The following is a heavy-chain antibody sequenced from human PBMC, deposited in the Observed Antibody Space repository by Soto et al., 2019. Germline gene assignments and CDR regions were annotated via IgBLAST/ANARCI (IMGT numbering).Heavy chain of an antibody. J-gene: IGHJ6*03. CDR3: AKDTSSSPYYMDV. V-gene: IGHV3-23*01. Sequence: EVQVLESGGGSVQPGGSLRLSCAASGFTFSNFAMSWVRHAPGKGLEWVSEISGSTGTTYYADSVKGRFIISRDTSKNTLHLQMNSLRAEDTAVYYCAKDTSSSPYYMDVWGKGTTVTVSS. CDR1: GFTFSNFA. CDR2: ISGSTGTT. D-gene: IGHD2-2*01.